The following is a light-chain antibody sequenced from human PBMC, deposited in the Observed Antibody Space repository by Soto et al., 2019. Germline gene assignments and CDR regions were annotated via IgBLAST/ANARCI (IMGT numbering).Light chain of an antibody. CDR3: NSFTSSNSLPYV. Sequence: QSVLTQPASVSGSSGQSITISCSGTDSDIGSYNYVSWYQQHPGRAPKLIVFEVSNRPSGISDRFSGSKSGNTASLTISGLQTEDEAVYYCNSFTSSNSLPYVFGTGTQLTVL. CDR1: DSDIGSYNY. CDR2: EVS. J-gene: IGLJ1*01. V-gene: IGLV2-14*01.